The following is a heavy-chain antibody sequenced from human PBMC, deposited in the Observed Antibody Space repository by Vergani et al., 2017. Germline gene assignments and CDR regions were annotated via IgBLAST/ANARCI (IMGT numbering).Heavy chain of an antibody. CDR2: IYYDGSNA. V-gene: IGHV3-33*01. Sequence: QVHLVESGGGVVQPGRSLRLSCVASRSTFKTYGMHWVRQAPGKGLEWVGLIYYDGSNAYYADSVKGRFTISRDNSKNTLYLQMSSLRAEDTAVYYCARDQVPAAIRLNVGNYMDVWGKGTTVIVSS. CDR3: ARDQVPAAIRLNVGNYMDV. J-gene: IGHJ6*03. CDR1: RSTFKTYG. D-gene: IGHD2-2*02.